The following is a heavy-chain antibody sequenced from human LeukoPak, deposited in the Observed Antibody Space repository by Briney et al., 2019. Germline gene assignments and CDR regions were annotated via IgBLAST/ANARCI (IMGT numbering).Heavy chain of an antibody. CDR3: ARHVLLWFGDSGFDY. CDR1: GGSISSYY. Sequence: PSETLSLTCTVSGGSISSYYWSWIRQPPGKGLEWIGYIYYSGSTNYNPSLKSRVTISVDTSKNQFSLKLSSVTAADTAVYYCARHVLLWFGDSGFDYWGQGTLVTVSS. J-gene: IGHJ4*02. V-gene: IGHV4-59*08. D-gene: IGHD3-10*01. CDR2: IYYSGST.